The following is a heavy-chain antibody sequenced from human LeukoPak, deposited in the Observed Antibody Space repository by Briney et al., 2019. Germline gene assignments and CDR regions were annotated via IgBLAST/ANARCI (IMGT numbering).Heavy chain of an antibody. V-gene: IGHV3-30*18. Sequence: PGGSLRLSCAASGFTFSNFGMHWVRQAPGKGLEWVAVISVDGSNEYYADSVKGRFTISRDNSKNTLYLQMNSLRAEDTAVYYCAKPRFAYYDSGVYYWAFDIWGQGTLVTVSS. CDR1: GFTFSNFG. CDR2: ISVDGSNE. CDR3: AKPRFAYYDSGVYYWAFDI. D-gene: IGHD3-22*01. J-gene: IGHJ3*02.